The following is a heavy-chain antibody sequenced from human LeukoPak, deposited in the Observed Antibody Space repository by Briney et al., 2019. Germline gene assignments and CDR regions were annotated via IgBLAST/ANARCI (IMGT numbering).Heavy chain of an antibody. CDR3: ARLTDYLVDSVIGY. J-gene: IGHJ1*01. CDR2: IIPMIGIT. Sequence: GASVKVSCKASGGTFGRYALSWVQQAPGHGLEWMGRIIPMIGITNYAQSFQGRVTITADKTTSTAYMELSSLRAEDTAVYYCARLTDYLVDSVIGYWGQGTLITVSS. V-gene: IGHV1-69*04. CDR1: GGTFGRYA. D-gene: IGHD1-14*01.